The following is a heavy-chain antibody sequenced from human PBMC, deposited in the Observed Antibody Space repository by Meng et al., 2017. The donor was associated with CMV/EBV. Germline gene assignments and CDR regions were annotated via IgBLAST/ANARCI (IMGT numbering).Heavy chain of an antibody. D-gene: IGHD3-16*01. CDR1: GFTFSSYD. V-gene: IGHV3-13*01. CDR3: ARGGPLRGFDI. CDR2: IGTAGDT. Sequence: GGSLRLSCAASGFTFSSYDVHWVRQATGKGLEWVSAIGTAGDTYYPGSVKGRFTISRENAKNSLYLQMNSLRAGDTAVYYCARGGPLRGFDIWGQGTMVTVSS. J-gene: IGHJ3*02.